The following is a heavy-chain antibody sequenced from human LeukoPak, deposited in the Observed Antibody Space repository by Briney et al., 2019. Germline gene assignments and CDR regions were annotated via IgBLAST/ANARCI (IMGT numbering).Heavy chain of an antibody. Sequence: GGSLRLSCAASGFTFSRYWMHWVRQAPGKGLEWVAVISYDGSNEYYPDSGKGRFTISRDNSKSTLYLQMNSLRAEDTGVYHCATEPLAVAGSGFDYWGQGALVTVSS. J-gene: IGHJ4*02. V-gene: IGHV3-30-3*01. D-gene: IGHD6-19*01. CDR2: ISYDGSNE. CDR1: GFTFSRYW. CDR3: ATEPLAVAGSGFDY.